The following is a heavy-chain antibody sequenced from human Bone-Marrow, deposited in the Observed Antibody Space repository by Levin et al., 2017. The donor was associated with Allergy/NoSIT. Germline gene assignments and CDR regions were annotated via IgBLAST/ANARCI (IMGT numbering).Heavy chain of an antibody. D-gene: IGHD3-16*01. Sequence: ASVKVSCKASGYIFTGHGISWVRQAPGQGLEWMGWINTDSGDTRYAQKVQGRVTMTTDTSTSTAYMELRSLRSDDTAIYYCAREDPLDRDDDDYVAANYYGMDVWGQGTTVTVSS. CDR2: INTDSGDT. CDR1: GYIFTGHG. J-gene: IGHJ6*02. V-gene: IGHV1-18*01. CDR3: AREDPLDRDDDDYVAANYYGMDV.